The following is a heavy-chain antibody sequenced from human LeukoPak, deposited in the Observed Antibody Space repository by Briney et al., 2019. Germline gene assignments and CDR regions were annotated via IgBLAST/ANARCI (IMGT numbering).Heavy chain of an antibody. J-gene: IGHJ6*02. CDR2: INPNSGGT. D-gene: IGHD2-2*01. V-gene: IGHV1-2*02. CDR1: GYTFTGYY. Sequence: ASVKVSCKASGYTFTGYYMHWVRQAPGQGLEWMGWINPNSGGTNYAQKVQGRVTMTRDTSISTAYMELSRMRSDDTAVYYCARDSSYCSSTSCSQDYYYYGMDVWGQGTTVTVSS. CDR3: ARDSSYCSSTSCSQDYYYYGMDV.